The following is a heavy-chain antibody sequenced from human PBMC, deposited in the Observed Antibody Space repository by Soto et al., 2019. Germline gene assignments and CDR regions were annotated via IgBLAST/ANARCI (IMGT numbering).Heavy chain of an antibody. CDR2: SNTDGSST. Sequence: PGGSLRLSCEASGFTFSSYWMHWVRQAPGKGLVWVSRSNTDGSSTSYADFVKGRFTISRDNAKNTVYLQMNSLRAEDTAMYYCARSPRKATGEPTPDYWGQGTLVTVSS. CDR1: GFTFSSYW. V-gene: IGHV3-74*01. CDR3: ARSPRKATGEPTPDY. D-gene: IGHD2-21*01. J-gene: IGHJ4*02.